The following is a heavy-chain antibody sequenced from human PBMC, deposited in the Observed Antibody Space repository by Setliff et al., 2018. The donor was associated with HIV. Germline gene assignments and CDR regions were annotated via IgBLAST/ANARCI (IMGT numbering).Heavy chain of an antibody. V-gene: IGHV4-4*02. CDR1: GASTNSSNW. J-gene: IGHJ1*01. CDR2: IYYSGST. CDR3: ARGSYYDSSGHTLVDFQH. D-gene: IGHD3-22*01. Sequence: PSETLSLTCAVSGASTNSSNWWSWVRQSPGKGLEWIGYIYYSGSTNYNPSLKSRVTISVDTSKNQFSLKLSSVTAADTAVYYCARGSYYDSSGHTLVDFQHWGQGTLVTVSS.